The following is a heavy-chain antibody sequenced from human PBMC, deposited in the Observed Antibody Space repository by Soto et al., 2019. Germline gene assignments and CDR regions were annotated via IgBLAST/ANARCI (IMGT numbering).Heavy chain of an antibody. J-gene: IGHJ4*02. CDR1: GASLSDNY. V-gene: IGHV4-34*01. D-gene: IGHD3-16*02. Sequence: SETLSLTCAVYGASLSDNYCNWLRQPPGKGLEWIGYIYHSGSTYYNPSLKSRVTISVDRSKNQFSLKLSSVTAADTAVYYCARAFGGVIAYFDYWGQGALVTVSS. CDR2: IYHSGST. CDR3: ARAFGGVIAYFDY.